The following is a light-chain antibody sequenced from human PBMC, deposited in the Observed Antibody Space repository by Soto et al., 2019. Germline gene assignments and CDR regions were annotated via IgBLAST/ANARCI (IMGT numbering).Light chain of an antibody. CDR3: QKYNRAPLT. J-gene: IGKJ1*01. CDR1: QGISNY. CDR2: AAS. Sequence: DIQMTQSPSSLSASVGDRVTITCRASQGISNYFAWYQQKPGKVPKLLIYAASTLQSGVPSRFSCRGSGTEFALTISSRQPEDVATYYCQKYNRAPLTFVQGTKVEIK. V-gene: IGKV1-27*01.